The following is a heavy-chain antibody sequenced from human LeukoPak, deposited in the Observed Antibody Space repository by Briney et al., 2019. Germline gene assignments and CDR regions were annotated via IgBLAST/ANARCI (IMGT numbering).Heavy chain of an antibody. D-gene: IGHD2-15*01. Sequence: SETLSLTCTVSGGSINNYYWSWIRQPPGGGLEWIGYVYYNGLTRYNPPLNSRVTISVDTSKKQFSLKVNSVTAADTAIYYCARYCNDGTCFSKALDYWGQGTLATVSS. CDR1: GGSINNYY. CDR3: ARYCNDGTCFSKALDY. J-gene: IGHJ4*02. V-gene: IGHV4-59*08. CDR2: VYYNGLT.